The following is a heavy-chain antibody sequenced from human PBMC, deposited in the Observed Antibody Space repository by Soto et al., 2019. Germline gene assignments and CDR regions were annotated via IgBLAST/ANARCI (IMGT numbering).Heavy chain of an antibody. Sequence: PSETLSLTCSVSGGSITTYFWSWIRQPPGKGLEWIGYVYYSGSTNYNPSLKGRVTISIDTSKNQFSLKLSSVTAADTAVYYCARHIGYGDYVKFDNWGQGALGPVPQ. CDR2: VYYSGST. V-gene: IGHV4-59*08. CDR3: ARHIGYGDYVKFDN. D-gene: IGHD4-17*01. CDR1: GGSITTYF. J-gene: IGHJ4*02.